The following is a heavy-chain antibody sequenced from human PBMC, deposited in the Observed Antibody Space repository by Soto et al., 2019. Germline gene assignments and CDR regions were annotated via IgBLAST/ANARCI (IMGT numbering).Heavy chain of an antibody. V-gene: IGHV3-21*01. CDR3: ARVFITMVRGVSPNHDAFDI. CDR1: GFTFSSYS. CDR2: ISSSSSYI. D-gene: IGHD3-10*01. J-gene: IGHJ3*02. Sequence: PRGSLRLSCAASGFTFSSYSMNWVRQAPGKGLEWVSSISSSSSYIYYADSVKGRFTISRDNAKNSLYLQMNSLRAEDTAVYYCARVFITMVRGVSPNHDAFDIWGRGTMVTVSS.